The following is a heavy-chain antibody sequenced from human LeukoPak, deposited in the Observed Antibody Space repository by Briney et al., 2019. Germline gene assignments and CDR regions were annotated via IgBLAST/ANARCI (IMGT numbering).Heavy chain of an antibody. CDR1: GGSISSSNW. Sequence: SETLSLTCAISGGSISSSNWWTWVRQPPGKGLEWVGEIYPRGNTNYNPSLESRVTISVDESKTQLSLRLESVTAADTAVYYWARGTITTVTDSWGPGTLVTVSS. V-gene: IGHV4-4*02. CDR3: ARGTITTVTDS. D-gene: IGHD4-17*01. CDR2: IYPRGNT. J-gene: IGHJ4*02.